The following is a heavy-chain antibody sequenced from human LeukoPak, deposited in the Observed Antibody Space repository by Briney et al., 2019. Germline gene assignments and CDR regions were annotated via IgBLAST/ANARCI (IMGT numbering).Heavy chain of an antibody. CDR2: IYYSGST. CDR1: GGSISSGDYY. J-gene: IGHJ5*02. Sequence: SETLSLTCIVSGGSISSGDYYWSWIRQPPGKGLEWIGYIYYSGSTYYNPSLKSRVIISVDTSKDQFSLRLSSVTAADTAVYYCAGATVTSNWFDPWGQGTLVTVSS. CDR3: AGATVTSNWFDP. D-gene: IGHD4-11*01. V-gene: IGHV4-30-4*01.